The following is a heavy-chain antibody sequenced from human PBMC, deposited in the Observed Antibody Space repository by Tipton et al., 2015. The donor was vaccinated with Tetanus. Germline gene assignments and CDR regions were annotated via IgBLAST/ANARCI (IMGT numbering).Heavy chain of an antibody. CDR2: IKRKTDGETT. J-gene: IGHJ4*02. V-gene: IGHV3-15*01. CDR1: GFTFNNAW. Sequence: SLRLSCAASGFTFNNAWMSWVRQAPGKGLEWVGRIKRKTDGETTDYGAPVKGRFTISRDDSKNTLYLQMDSLTTEDTAVYYCARDDINYWGQGARVTVSS. CDR3: ARDDINY.